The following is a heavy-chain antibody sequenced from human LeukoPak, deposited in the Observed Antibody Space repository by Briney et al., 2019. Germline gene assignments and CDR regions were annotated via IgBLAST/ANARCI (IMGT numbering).Heavy chain of an antibody. D-gene: IGHD3/OR15-3a*01. V-gene: IGHV4-34*01. CDR3: ARGGLISLANTPLGAFDI. CDR2: INHSGST. CDR1: GASFSGYY. J-gene: IGHJ3*02. Sequence: SETLSLTCAVYGASFSGYYWSWIRQPPGKGLEWIGEINHSGSTNYNPSLKSRVTISVDTSKNQFSLQLNSVTPEDTAVYYCARGGLISLANTPLGAFDIWGQGTMVSVSS.